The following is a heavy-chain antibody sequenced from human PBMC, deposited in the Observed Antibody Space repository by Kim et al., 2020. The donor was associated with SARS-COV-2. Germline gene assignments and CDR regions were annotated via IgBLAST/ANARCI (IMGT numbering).Heavy chain of an antibody. J-gene: IGHJ3*02. CDR2: ISGSGGST. CDR3: AKGSGVTSGWYEHPEAFDI. V-gene: IGHV3-23*01. CDR1: GFTFSSYA. Sequence: GGSLRLSCAASGFTFSSYAMSWVRQAPGKGLEWVSAISGSGGSTYYADSVKGRFTISRDNSKNTLYLQMNSLRAEDTAVYYCAKGSGVTSGWYEHPEAFDIWGQGTMVTVSS. D-gene: IGHD6-19*01.